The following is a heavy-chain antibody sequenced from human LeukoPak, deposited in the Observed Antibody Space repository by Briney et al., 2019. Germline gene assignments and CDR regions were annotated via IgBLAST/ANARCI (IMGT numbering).Heavy chain of an antibody. D-gene: IGHD6-13*01. J-gene: IGHJ4*02. CDR2: ISAYNGNT. CDR1: GYTFTSYD. Sequence: ASVKVSCKASGYTFTSYDINWVRQAPGQGLEWMGWISAYNGNTNCAQKLQGRVTMTTDTSTSTAYMELRSLRSDDTAVYYCARDMLYSSFDYWGQGTLVTVSS. V-gene: IGHV1-18*01. CDR3: ARDMLYSSFDY.